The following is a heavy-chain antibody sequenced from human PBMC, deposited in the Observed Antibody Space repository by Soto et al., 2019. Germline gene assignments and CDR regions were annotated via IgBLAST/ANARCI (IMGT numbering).Heavy chain of an antibody. CDR3: ARGLSRLQRVLH. CDR2: INHSGST. Sequence: TLSLTCAVYGGSFSGYYWSWIRQPPGKGLEWIGEINHSGSTNYNPSLKSRVTISVDTSKNQFSLKLSSVTAADTAVYYCARGLSRLQRVLHWGQGTLVTSPQ. CDR1: GGSFSGYY. J-gene: IGHJ4*02. V-gene: IGHV4-34*01. D-gene: IGHD4-4*01.